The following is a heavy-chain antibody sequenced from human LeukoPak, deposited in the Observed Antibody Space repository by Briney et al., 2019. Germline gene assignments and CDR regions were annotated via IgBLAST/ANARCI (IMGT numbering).Heavy chain of an antibody. CDR1: GFTFSSYG. J-gene: IGHJ4*02. CDR3: AKGSQVWWLPPPDYFDY. CDR2: IWYDGSNK. Sequence: PGGSLRLSCAASGFTFSSYGMHWVRQAPGKGLEWVAVIWYDGSNKYYADSVKGRFTISRDNSKNTLYLQMNSLRAEDTAVYYCAKGSQVWWLPPPDYFDYWGQGTLVTVSS. D-gene: IGHD5-12*01. V-gene: IGHV3-33*06.